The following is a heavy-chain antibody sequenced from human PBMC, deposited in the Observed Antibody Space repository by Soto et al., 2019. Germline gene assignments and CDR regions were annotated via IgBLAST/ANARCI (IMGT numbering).Heavy chain of an antibody. CDR3: ARESEDLTSNFDY. CDR2: ISSTTNYI. Sequence: EVQLVESGGGLVKPGGSLRLSCAASGFTFTRYSMNWVRQAPGKGLEWVSSISSTTNYIYYGASMKGRFTISSDNAKNSLYLEMTSLRAEATAVYYCARESEDLTSNFDYWGQGTLVTVSS. J-gene: IGHJ4*02. CDR1: GFTFTRYS. V-gene: IGHV3-21*06.